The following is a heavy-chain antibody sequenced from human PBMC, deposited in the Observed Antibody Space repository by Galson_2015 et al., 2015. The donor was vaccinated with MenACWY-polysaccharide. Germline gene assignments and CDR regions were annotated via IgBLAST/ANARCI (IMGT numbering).Heavy chain of an antibody. CDR3: AGCTGQQQLHTTYGMDV. Sequence: PALVKPTQTLTLTCTLSGFSLNTGVVGGGWIRHPPGRALEGLAFIYSEGKTRSSTSLETRITITRDPSKSQVILKMTNMDPEDTGTYYCAGCTGQQQLHTTYGMDVWGQGTTVTVSS. V-gene: IGHV2-5*02. CDR2: IYSEGKT. J-gene: IGHJ6*02. CDR1: GFSLNTGVVG. D-gene: IGHD6-13*01.